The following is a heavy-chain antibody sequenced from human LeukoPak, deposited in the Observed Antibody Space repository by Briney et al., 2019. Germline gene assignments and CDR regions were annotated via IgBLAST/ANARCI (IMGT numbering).Heavy chain of an antibody. CDR1: GYTFTSYG. CDR3: ARDDWQWLELDY. V-gene: IGHV1-18*01. Sequence: ASVKVSCEASGYTFTSYGISWVRQAPGQGLEWMGWISAYNGNTNYAQKLQGRVTMTTDTSTSTAYMELRSLRSDDTAVYYCARDDWQWLELDYWGQGTLVTVSS. CDR2: ISAYNGNT. D-gene: IGHD6-19*01. J-gene: IGHJ4*02.